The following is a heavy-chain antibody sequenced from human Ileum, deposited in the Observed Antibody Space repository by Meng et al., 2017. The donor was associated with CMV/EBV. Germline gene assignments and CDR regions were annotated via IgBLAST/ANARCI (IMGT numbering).Heavy chain of an antibody. CDR3: ARESELLRFDH. V-gene: IGHV6-1*01. D-gene: IGHD6-6*01. CDR2: TAYRSKWDY. Sequence: PLRPPSPCQLTPSQTLSLTLSSSGASVSTINFAWNCISQSPLRGLEWLGRTAYRSKWDYEYSVSVESRITISPDTSKNQFSLHLRSVTPEDTAIYYCARESELLRFDHWGQGTLVTVSS. CDR1: GASVSTINFA. J-gene: IGHJ4*02.